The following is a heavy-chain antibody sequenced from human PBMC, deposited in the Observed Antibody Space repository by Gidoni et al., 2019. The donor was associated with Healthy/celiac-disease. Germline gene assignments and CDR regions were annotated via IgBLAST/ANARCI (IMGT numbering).Heavy chain of an antibody. CDR3: ARDPAVVTPGLGGMDV. CDR2: INSDGSST. V-gene: IGHV3-74*01. D-gene: IGHD2-21*02. Sequence: EVQLVESGRGLVQPGGSLRLSCAASGFTFSSYWMHWVRQAPGKGLVWVSSINSDGSSTSYADSVKGRFTISRDNAKNKLYLQMNSLRAEDTAVYYCARDPAVVTPGLGGMDVWGQGTTVTVSS. CDR1: GFTFSSYW. J-gene: IGHJ6*02.